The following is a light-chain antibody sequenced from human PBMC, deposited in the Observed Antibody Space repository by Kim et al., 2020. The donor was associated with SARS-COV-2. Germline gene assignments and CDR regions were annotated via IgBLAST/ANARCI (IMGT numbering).Light chain of an antibody. CDR1: SGSIASNY. V-gene: IGLV6-57*01. CDR3: QSFDSTNQV. CDR2: EDH. Sequence: NFMLTQPHSVSESPGNTVTISCTRYSGSIASNYVQWYQQRPGSTPTTVLYEDHQRPSGVPDRFSGSIDSSSNSASLTISGLQSEDEADYYCQSFDSTNQVFGGGTRLTVL. J-gene: IGLJ3*02.